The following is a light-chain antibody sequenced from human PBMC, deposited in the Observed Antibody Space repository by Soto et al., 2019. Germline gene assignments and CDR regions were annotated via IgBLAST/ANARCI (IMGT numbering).Light chain of an antibody. J-gene: IGLJ2*01. V-gene: IGLV1-51*01. CDR2: DND. Sequence: QSVLTQPPSVSAAPGQEVTISCSGSSSNIGKSYVSWYRQIPGTAPKLLIYDNDKRPSGIPDRFSGSKSGTSATLGITGLQTGDEAAYYCSSYAGSSARVVFGGGTKLTVL. CDR1: SSNIGKSY. CDR3: SSYAGSSARVV.